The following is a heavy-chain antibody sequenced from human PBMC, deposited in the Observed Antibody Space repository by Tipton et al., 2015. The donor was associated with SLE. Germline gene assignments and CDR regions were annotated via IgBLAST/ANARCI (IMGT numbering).Heavy chain of an antibody. Sequence: TLSLTCTVSRGSISSYYWSWIRQPPGQGLEWIGHVFYNGTTNYSPSLKSRVTISLDTSKNQFSLKLSSVTAADTAVYYCARRGSLGFCSGGICFDWYFDLWGRGTLVTVSS. D-gene: IGHD2-8*02. CDR2: VFYNGTT. V-gene: IGHV4-59*12. J-gene: IGHJ2*01. CDR3: ARRGSLGFCSGGICFDWYFDL. CDR1: RGSISSYY.